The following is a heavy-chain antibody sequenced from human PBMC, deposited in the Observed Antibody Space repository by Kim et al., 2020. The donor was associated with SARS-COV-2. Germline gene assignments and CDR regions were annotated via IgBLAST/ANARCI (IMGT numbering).Heavy chain of an antibody. J-gene: IGHJ4*02. Sequence: SETLSLTCAVYGGSFSGYYWSWIRQPPGKGLEWIGEINHSGSTNYNPSLKSRVTISVDTSKNQFSLKLSSVTAADTAVYYCARGRLQADIVVVPAAMGHFDYWGQGTLVTVSS. D-gene: IGHD2-2*01. CDR1: GGSFSGYY. V-gene: IGHV4-34*01. CDR2: INHSGST. CDR3: ARGRLQADIVVVPAAMGHFDY.